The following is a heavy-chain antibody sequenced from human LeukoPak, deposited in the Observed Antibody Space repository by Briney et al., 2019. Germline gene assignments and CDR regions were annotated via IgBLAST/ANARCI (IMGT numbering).Heavy chain of an antibody. D-gene: IGHD3-22*01. J-gene: IGHJ4*02. V-gene: IGHV4-59*01. CDR3: ARDGLYDSNGYYMDS. Sequence: PSETLSLTCTVSGRAISSFYWSWIRQPPGKGLEWIGYIYYSGGTKYNPSLMSRVTISVDRAKNQFSLSLSSVTAADTAVYYCARDGLYDSNGYYMDSWGQGTLVIVSS. CDR2: IYYSGGT. CDR1: GRAISSFY.